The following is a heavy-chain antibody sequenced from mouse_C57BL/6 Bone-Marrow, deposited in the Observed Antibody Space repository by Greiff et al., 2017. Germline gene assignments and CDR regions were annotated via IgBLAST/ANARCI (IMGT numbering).Heavy chain of an antibody. CDR2: IDPSDSYT. V-gene: IGHV1-59*01. CDR3: ASLGGNFCFDY. CDR1: GYTFTSYW. D-gene: IGHD2-1*01. Sequence: QVQLQQPGAELVRPGASVKLSCKASGYTFTSYWMHWVKQRPGQGLEWIGVIDPSDSYTNYNQKFKGKATLTVDTSSSTAYMQLSSLTSEDSAVYYCASLGGNFCFDYWGQGTTLTVSS. J-gene: IGHJ2*01.